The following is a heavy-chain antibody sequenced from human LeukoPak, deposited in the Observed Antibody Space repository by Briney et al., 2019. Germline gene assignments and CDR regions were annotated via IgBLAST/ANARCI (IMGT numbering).Heavy chain of an antibody. CDR1: GFTFSDYY. J-gene: IGHJ5*02. CDR3: ARDTSSSEHWFDP. CDR2: ISTSGTTI. V-gene: IGHV3-11*01. Sequence: GGSLRLSCAASGFTFSDYYMSWIRQAPGKGLEWVSYISTSGTTIYYADSVKGRFTISRDNAKNSLYLQMNSLRAEDTAVYYCARDTSSSEHWFDPWGKGTLVTVSS.